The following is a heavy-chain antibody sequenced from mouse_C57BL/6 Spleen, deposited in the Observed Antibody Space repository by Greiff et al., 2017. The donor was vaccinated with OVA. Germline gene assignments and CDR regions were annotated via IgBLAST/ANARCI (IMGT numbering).Heavy chain of an antibody. J-gene: IGHJ2*01. CDR1: GFTFSSYA. D-gene: IGHD1-1*01. Sequence: EVQLVESGGGLVQPGGSLKLSCAASGFTFSSYAMSWVRQTPEKRLEWVATISDGGSYNYYPDNVTGRFTISRDNAKNNLYLQMSHLESDDTAMYYCARAPALLLRYLDYWGQGTTLTVSA. CDR3: ARAPALLLRYLDY. CDR2: ISDGGSYN. V-gene: IGHV5-4*01.